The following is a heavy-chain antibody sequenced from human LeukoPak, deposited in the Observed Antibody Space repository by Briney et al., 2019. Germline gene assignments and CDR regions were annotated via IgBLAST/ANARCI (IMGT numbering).Heavy chain of an antibody. D-gene: IGHD2-8*02. V-gene: IGHV3-33*08. Sequence: GGSLRLSCSASGFTFDDYGMIWVRQAPGKGLEWVAIIWFDGSKDYHADSVKGRFTISRDNSRNTLFLQMDSLRVEDTALYYCARDVTGSLDYWGQGTLVTVSS. CDR1: GFTFDDYG. CDR2: IWFDGSKD. CDR3: ARDVTGSLDY. J-gene: IGHJ4*02.